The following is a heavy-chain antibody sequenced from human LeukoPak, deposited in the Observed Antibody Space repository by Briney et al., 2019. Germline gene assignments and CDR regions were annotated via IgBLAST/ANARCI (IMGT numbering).Heavy chain of an antibody. CDR3: ARDPGKQQLVRPFPRPPYYYYGMDV. CDR2: ISYDGSNK. Sequence: PGRSLRLSCAASGFTFSSYAMHWVRQAPGKGLEWVAVISYDGSNKYCADSVKGRFTISRDNSKNTLYLQMNSLRAEDTAVYYCARDPGKQQLVRPFPRPPYYYYGMDVWGQGTTVTVSS. CDR1: GFTFSSYA. D-gene: IGHD6-13*01. V-gene: IGHV3-30*04. J-gene: IGHJ6*02.